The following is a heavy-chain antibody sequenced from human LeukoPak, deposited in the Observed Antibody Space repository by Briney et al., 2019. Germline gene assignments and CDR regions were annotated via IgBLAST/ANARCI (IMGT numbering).Heavy chain of an antibody. Sequence: SQTLSLTCVISGDSVSSISDAWNWIRQSPSRGLEWLGRTYYRSTWYHEYAASVKSRVTINPDTSRNQFSLELKSVTPEDTALYYCARDRYCSSFSCSFDYWGQGTLVTVSS. D-gene: IGHD2-2*01. CDR3: ARDRYCSSFSCSFDY. CDR2: TYYRSTWYH. CDR1: GDSVSSISDA. V-gene: IGHV6-1*01. J-gene: IGHJ4*02.